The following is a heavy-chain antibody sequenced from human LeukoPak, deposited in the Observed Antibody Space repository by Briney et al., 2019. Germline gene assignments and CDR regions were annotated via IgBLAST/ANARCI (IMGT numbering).Heavy chain of an antibody. CDR3: ARSGFMGDYDWFDP. CDR1: GGSISTYY. CDR2: IFYSGTT. J-gene: IGHJ5*02. D-gene: IGHD3-16*01. Sequence: SETQSLTCTVSGGSISTYYWSWIRQPPGKGLEWIGYIFYSGTTKYSSSLKSRVTISLDTSKNQFSLRLSSVTAADTAVYYCARSGFMGDYDWFDPWGQGILVTVSS. V-gene: IGHV4-59*08.